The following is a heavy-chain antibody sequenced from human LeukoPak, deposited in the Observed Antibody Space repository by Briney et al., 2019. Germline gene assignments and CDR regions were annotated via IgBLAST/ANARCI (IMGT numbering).Heavy chain of an antibody. Sequence: GGSLRLSCAASGFTFSSYWMSWVRQAPGKGLEWVANIKQDGSEKYCVDSVKGRFTISRDNAKNSLYLQMNSLRAEDTAVYYCAKGGGIGPWYYFDYWGQGTLVTVSS. J-gene: IGHJ4*02. V-gene: IGHV3-7*01. CDR1: GFTFSSYW. D-gene: IGHD1-26*01. CDR3: AKGGGIGPWYYFDY. CDR2: IKQDGSEK.